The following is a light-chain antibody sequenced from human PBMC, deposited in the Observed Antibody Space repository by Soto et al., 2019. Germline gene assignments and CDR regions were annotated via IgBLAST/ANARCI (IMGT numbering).Light chain of an antibody. V-gene: IGKV3-20*01. Sequence: EIVLTQSPGTLSLSPGERATLSCRASQTVSSNYLAWYQQKPGQAPRFLIYGASSRATGIPDRFSGSGSGTDFTLTISRLEPEDFAVDYCQQYGRSPLTFGGGTKVEIK. CDR2: GAS. J-gene: IGKJ4*01. CDR1: QTVSSNY. CDR3: QQYGRSPLT.